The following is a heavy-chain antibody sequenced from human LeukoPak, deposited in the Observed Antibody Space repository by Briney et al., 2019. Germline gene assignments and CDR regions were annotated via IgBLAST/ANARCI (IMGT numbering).Heavy chain of an antibody. V-gene: IGHV3-23*01. CDR3: ARQYSTATDY. D-gene: IGHD6-13*01. Sequence: GGSLRLSCVASEFSFSSYAMNWVRQAPGKGLEWVSGIIASGGSTYYADSVKGRFTISRDNSQNTLYLQMNSLRAEDTALYHCARQYSTATDYWGQGTLVTVSS. CDR2: IIASGGST. CDR1: EFSFSSYA. J-gene: IGHJ4*02.